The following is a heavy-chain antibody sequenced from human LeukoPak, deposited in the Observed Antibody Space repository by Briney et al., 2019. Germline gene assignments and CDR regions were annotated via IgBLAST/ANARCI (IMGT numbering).Heavy chain of an antibody. Sequence: GGSLRLSCAASGFTVSTNYMSWVRQAPGKGLEWVSLINSGGSTYYADSVKGRFTISRDNSKNTVYLQMNSLRAEDTAVYYCASVYSSSWDRRANWFDPWGQGTLVTVSS. V-gene: IGHV3-66*02. CDR1: GFTVSTNY. CDR2: INSGGST. J-gene: IGHJ5*02. D-gene: IGHD6-13*01. CDR3: ASVYSSSWDRRANWFDP.